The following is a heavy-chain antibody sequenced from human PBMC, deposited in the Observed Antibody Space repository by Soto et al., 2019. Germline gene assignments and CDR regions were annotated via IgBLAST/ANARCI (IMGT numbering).Heavy chain of an antibody. J-gene: IGHJ4*02. CDR3: AKDSIPYSSSYDLDH. Sequence: EVQLLESGGGLVQPGGSLRLSCVASGFSFSGYAMSWVRQAPGKGLVWVSSITGTGVSIYYADSVRGRFTISRGNSKNTLYLQMSSLRAEDAARYYCAKDSIPYSSSYDLDHWGRGALVTVSS. V-gene: IGHV3-23*01. CDR2: ITGTGVSI. CDR1: GFSFSGYA. D-gene: IGHD6-6*01.